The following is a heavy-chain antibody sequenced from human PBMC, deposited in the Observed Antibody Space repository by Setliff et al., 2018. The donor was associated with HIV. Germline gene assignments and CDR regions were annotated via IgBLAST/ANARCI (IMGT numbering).Heavy chain of an antibody. CDR1: GYRFSSYG. CDR2: ISAYNGNT. J-gene: IGHJ3*02. Sequence: ASVKVSCKASGYRFSSYGISWVRQAPGQGLEWMGWISAYNGNTKYTQKFQGRVTMTTDTSTSTAYVELRSLRSDDTAVYYCARGAYSSIWFPQGLNAFDIWGQGTMVTVSS. D-gene: IGHD6-13*01. V-gene: IGHV1-18*01. CDR3: ARGAYSSIWFPQGLNAFDI.